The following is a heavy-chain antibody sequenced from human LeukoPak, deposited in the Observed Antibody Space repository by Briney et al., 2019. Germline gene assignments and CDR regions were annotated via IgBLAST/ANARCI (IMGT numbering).Heavy chain of an antibody. CDR1: GYTFTNYG. D-gene: IGHD3-10*01. J-gene: IGHJ5*02. V-gene: IGHV1-18*01. Sequence: ASVKVSCKASGYTFTNYGISWVRQAPGQGLEWMGWISAYNGNTNYAQKLQGRVTMTTDTSTSTAYMELRSLRSDDTAVYYCARRLEAYYYGSWFDPWGQGTLVTVSS. CDR3: ARRLEAYYYGSWFDP. CDR2: ISAYNGNT.